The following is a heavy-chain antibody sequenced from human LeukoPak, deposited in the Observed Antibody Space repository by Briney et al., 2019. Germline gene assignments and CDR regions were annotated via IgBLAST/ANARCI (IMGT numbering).Heavy chain of an antibody. Sequence: PGGSLRLSCTVSGFTVSSNSMSWVRQAPGKGLEWVSFIYSDNTHYSDSVMGRFTISRDNSKNTLYLQMDSLRAEDTAVYYCAKGVRITMVRGAFDIWGQGTMVTVSS. CDR1: GFTVSSNS. CDR3: AKGVRITMVRGAFDI. CDR2: IYSDNT. J-gene: IGHJ3*02. V-gene: IGHV3-53*01. D-gene: IGHD3-10*01.